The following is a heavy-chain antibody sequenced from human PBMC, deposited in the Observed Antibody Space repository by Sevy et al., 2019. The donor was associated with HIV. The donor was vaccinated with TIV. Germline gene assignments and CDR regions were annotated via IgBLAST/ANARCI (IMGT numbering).Heavy chain of an antibody. Sequence: GGSLRLSCVASGFSFSGYAMSWVRQAPGKGLEWVSGVRSRGGSTFYADSVKGRFSISRDNSKNTLYLQMNSLRAEDTAVYYCAKEGAAIGIPYFDYWGQGTLVTVSS. V-gene: IGHV3-23*01. CDR2: VRSRGGST. D-gene: IGHD6-13*01. CDR3: AKEGAAIGIPYFDY. CDR1: GFSFSGYA. J-gene: IGHJ4*02.